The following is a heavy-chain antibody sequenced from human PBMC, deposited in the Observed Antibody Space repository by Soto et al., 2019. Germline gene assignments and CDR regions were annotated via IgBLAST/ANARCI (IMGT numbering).Heavy chain of an antibody. CDR2: INAGNGNT. Sequence: ASVKVSCKASGYTFTSYAIHWVRQAPGQRLEWMGWINAGNGNTKYSQKFQDRVTITRDTSASTAYIELSSLRSEDTAVYYCARDLGGWPDYWGQGTLVTVSP. CDR1: GYTFTSYA. J-gene: IGHJ4*02. D-gene: IGHD6-19*01. V-gene: IGHV1-3*01. CDR3: ARDLGGWPDY.